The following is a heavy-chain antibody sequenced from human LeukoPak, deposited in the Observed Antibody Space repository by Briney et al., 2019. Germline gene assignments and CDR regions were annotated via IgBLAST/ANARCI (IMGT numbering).Heavy chain of an antibody. D-gene: IGHD2-2*02. Sequence: GGSLRLSCAASGFTFSSYSMNWVRQAPGKGLEWVSSISSSSSYIYYADSEKGRFTISRDNAKNSLYLQMNSLRAEDTAVYYCARDIVVVVPAAISYYYYYMDVWGKGTTVTVSS. CDR3: ARDIVVVVPAAISYYYYYMDV. CDR2: ISSSSSYI. V-gene: IGHV3-21*01. J-gene: IGHJ6*03. CDR1: GFTFSSYS.